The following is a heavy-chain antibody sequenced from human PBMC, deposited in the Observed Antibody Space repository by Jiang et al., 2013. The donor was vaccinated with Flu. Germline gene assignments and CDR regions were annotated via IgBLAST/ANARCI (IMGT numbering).Heavy chain of an antibody. Sequence: QSGAEVKKPGASVKVSCKASGFTFTNYYLHWVRQAPGQGLEWMGVINPSGESTAYAQKFQGRVTLTRDPSASTVYMELSSLISEDTAVYYCARDRVVATIIYYYGMDVVGPRDHGPPSP. V-gene: IGHV1-46*01. D-gene: IGHD5-12*01. CDR1: GFTFTNYY. J-gene: IGHJ6*02. CDR2: INPSGEST. CDR3: ARDRVVATIIYYYGMDV.